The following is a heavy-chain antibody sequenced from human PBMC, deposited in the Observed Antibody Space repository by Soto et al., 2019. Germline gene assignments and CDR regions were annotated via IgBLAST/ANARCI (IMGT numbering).Heavy chain of an antibody. V-gene: IGHV3-9*01. CDR3: AKDIDAVAGTFHAFDI. D-gene: IGHD6-19*01. CDR2: ISWNSGSI. J-gene: IGHJ3*02. Sequence: PWGCMRLSCAAAGCSFDDYGIHWGRQAPGKGLEWVSGISWNSGSIGYADSVKGRFTISRDNAKNSLYLQMNSLRAEDTAFYYCAKDIDAVAGTFHAFDISRQVTMFTVSS. CDR1: GCSFDDYG.